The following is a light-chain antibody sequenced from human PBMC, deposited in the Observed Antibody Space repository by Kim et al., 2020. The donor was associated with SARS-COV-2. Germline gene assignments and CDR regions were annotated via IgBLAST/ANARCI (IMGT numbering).Light chain of an antibody. Sequence: EIEVTQYPAILYESPGEAVTLSCWASESVGSDVAWYQQKPGQAPTLLIYGASVRATGIPARFSGSGSGTEFTLTISSLQSEDFGIYYCQQYNNWPPWTFGQGTKVDIK. CDR1: ESVGSD. CDR3: QQYNNWPPWT. CDR2: GAS. J-gene: IGKJ1*01. V-gene: IGKV3-15*01.